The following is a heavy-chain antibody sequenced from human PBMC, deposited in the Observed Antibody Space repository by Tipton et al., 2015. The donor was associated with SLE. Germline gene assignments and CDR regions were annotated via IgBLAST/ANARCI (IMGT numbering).Heavy chain of an antibody. J-gene: IGHJ6*03. V-gene: IGHV3-23*01. D-gene: IGHD3-3*01. CDR2: ISGSGGST. CDR1: GFTFSSYA. Sequence: GSLRLSCAASGFTFSSYAMSWVRQAPGKGLEWVSAISGSGGSTYYADSVKGRFTISRDNSKNTLYLQMNSLRAEDTAVYYCARDRRFLEWSVYYYYMDVWGKGTTVTVSS. CDR3: ARDRRFLEWSVYYYYMDV.